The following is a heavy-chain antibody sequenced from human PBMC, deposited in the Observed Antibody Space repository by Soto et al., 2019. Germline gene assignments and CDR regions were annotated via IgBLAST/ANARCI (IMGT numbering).Heavy chain of an antibody. Sequence: GGSLRLSCAASGFTFSSYSMNWVRQAPGKGLEWVSSISSSSSYIYYADSVKGRFTISRDNAKNSLYLQMNSLRAEDTAVYYCARDSNYGGYPFDYWGQGTLVTVSS. CDR2: ISSSSSYI. CDR1: GFTFSSYS. V-gene: IGHV3-21*01. J-gene: IGHJ4*02. CDR3: ARDSNYGGYPFDY. D-gene: IGHD5-12*01.